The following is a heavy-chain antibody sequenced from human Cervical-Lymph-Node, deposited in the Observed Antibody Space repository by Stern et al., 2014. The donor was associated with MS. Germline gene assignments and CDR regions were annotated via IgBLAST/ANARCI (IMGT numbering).Heavy chain of an antibody. CDR3: ARDTSSPERSDW. CDR1: GFTVSRDY. J-gene: IGHJ4*02. Sequence: VQLVQSGGGVIQSGGSLRLSCTASGFTVSRDYMTWVRQAPGKGLEWVSLITNVGSTFYTDSVKGRFIISRDDSKNTVYLHMTSLRAEDTAMYYCARDTSSPERSDWWGQGTLVTVSS. V-gene: IGHV3-53*01. CDR2: ITNVGST. D-gene: IGHD1-1*01.